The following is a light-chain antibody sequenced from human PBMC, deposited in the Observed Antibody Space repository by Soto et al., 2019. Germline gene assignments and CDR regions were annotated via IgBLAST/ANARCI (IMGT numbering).Light chain of an antibody. CDR3: QQSYSGPLT. CDR2: AAS. Sequence: AIRMTQSPSSFSASTGDRVSITCRASQGISSYLAWYQQKPGKAPKLLIYAASTLQSGVPSRFSGSGSGTDFTLSISSLQPEDFATYYCQQSYSGPLTFGGGTKVDIK. V-gene: IGKV1-8*01. CDR1: QGISSY. J-gene: IGKJ4*01.